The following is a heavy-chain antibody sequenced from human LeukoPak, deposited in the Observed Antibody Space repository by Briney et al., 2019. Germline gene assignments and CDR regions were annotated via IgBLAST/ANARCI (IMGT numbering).Heavy chain of an antibody. CDR1: GFTFSSYA. Sequence: PGGSLGLSCAASGFTFSSYAMSWVRQAPGKGLEWVSAISGSGGSTYYADSVKGRFTISRDNSKNTLYLQMNSLRAEDTAVYYCAKDKDCSGGSCYLPAYWGQGTLVTVSS. CDR3: AKDKDCSGGSCYLPAY. CDR2: ISGSGGST. J-gene: IGHJ4*02. D-gene: IGHD2-15*01. V-gene: IGHV3-23*01.